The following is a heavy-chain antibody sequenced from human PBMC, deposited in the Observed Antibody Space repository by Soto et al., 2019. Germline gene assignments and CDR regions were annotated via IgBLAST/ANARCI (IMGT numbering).Heavy chain of an antibody. Sequence: PGGSLRLSCAASGFTFRTYSMNWVRQAPGKGLELISYITSSSTTIYYADSVTGPFTISSDNAKNSLYLPMNSLRDEDTPVYSCARDNGLPGSFDPWGQGTLVTASS. CDR2: ITSSSTTI. V-gene: IGHV3-48*02. CDR3: ARDNGLPGSFDP. J-gene: IGHJ5*02. D-gene: IGHD2-2*01. CDR1: GFTFRTYS.